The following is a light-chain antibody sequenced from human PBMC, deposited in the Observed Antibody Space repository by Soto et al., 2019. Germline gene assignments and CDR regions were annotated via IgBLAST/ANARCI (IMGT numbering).Light chain of an antibody. CDR3: QSYDSSLSGSYV. Sequence: QAVVTQPPSVSGAPGQRVTISCTGSSSNIGAGYDVHWYQRLPGTAPKVLIYNNNNRPSGVPDRFSGSKSGTSASLAITGLHAEDEADYYCQSYDSSLSGSYVFGTGTKLTVL. CDR2: NNN. J-gene: IGLJ1*01. CDR1: SSNIGAGYD. V-gene: IGLV1-40*01.